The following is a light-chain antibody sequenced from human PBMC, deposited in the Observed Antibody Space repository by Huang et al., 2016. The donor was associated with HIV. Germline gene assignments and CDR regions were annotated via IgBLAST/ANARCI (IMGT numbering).Light chain of an antibody. CDR2: CVS. CDR1: QTILHDSDSRNY. Sequence: DIVMTQSPDSLAVSLGERATINCKSSQTILHDSDSRNYLAWYQQKPGQPPKLLIHCVSIRKSGGPDRFIGSGSGTDFTLTISSLQAEDVAVYYRQQYYSSPFTFGPGTNVDI. J-gene: IGKJ3*01. CDR3: QQYYSSPFT. V-gene: IGKV4-1*01.